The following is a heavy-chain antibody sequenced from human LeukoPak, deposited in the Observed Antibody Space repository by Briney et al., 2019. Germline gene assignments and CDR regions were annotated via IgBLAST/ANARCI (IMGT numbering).Heavy chain of an antibody. J-gene: IGHJ5*02. Sequence: SETLSLTCAVSGDSISSSHWWSWVRQPPGKGLEWIGEIYHSGSTNYNPSLKSRITISVDKSKNHFSLNLSSVTAADTAVYYCARDGGKDYYGSGSYYPKWFDPWGGGTLVTVSS. CDR3: ARDGGKDYYGSGSYYPKWFDP. CDR2: IYHSGST. V-gene: IGHV4-4*02. CDR1: GDSISSSHW. D-gene: IGHD3-10*01.